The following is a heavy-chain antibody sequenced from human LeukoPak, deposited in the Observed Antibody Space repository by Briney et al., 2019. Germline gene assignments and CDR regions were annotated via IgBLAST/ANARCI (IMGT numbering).Heavy chain of an antibody. CDR1: GFTFSSYG. CDR3: ARDTYYYDSSGSRGALDI. J-gene: IGHJ3*02. Sequence: GGSLRLSCAASGFTFSSYGMHWVRQAPGKGLEWVAVISYDGSNKYYADSVKGRFTISRDNSKNTLYLQMNSLRSDDTAVYYCARDTYYYDSSGSRGALDIWGQGTMVTVSS. V-gene: IGHV3-30*03. CDR2: ISYDGSNK. D-gene: IGHD3-22*01.